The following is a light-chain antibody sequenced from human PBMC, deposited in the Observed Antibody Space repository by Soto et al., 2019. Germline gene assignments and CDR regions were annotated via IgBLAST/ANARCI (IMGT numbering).Light chain of an antibody. CDR1: SSDVGGYNY. Sequence: QSALTQPASVSGSPGQSITISCTGTSSDVGGYNYVSWYQQHPGKAPKLMISDVINRPSGVSNRFSGSKSGNTASLTISGLQAEDEADYYCSSYTTSSTLVFGGGTQLTVL. CDR3: SSYTTSSTLV. V-gene: IGLV2-14*01. J-gene: IGLJ2*01. CDR2: DVI.